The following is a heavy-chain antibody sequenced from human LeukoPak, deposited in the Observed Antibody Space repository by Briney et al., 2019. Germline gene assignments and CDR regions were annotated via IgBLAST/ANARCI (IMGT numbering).Heavy chain of an antibody. V-gene: IGHV3-23*01. CDR2: ISGSGSGSDSNT. Sequence: GGSLRLSCAASGFTFSSYAMSWVCQAPGKGLEWVSAISGSGSGSDSNTYYTHSVKGRFTISRDNSKNTLYLQMNSLRAEDTALYYCAKEHRGGWYQLCSFDSWGQGTLVTV. J-gene: IGHJ4*02. CDR3: AKEHRGGWYQLCSFDS. CDR1: GFTFSSYA. D-gene: IGHD6-19*01.